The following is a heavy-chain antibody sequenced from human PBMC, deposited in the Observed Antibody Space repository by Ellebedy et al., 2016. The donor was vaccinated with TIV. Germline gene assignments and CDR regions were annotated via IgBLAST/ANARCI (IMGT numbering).Heavy chain of an antibody. D-gene: IGHD3-9*01. V-gene: IGHV5-51*01. CDR3: ARRDDVLTGYIDS. CDR2: IYPGDSDR. CDR1: GYTFSNYW. J-gene: IGHJ5*01. Sequence: GESLKISCQGSGYTFSNYWIGWVRQKPGQGLEWMGIIYPGDSDRTYSPAFRGHVTISADKTISTTYLQWSSLKASEPAIYYCARRDDVLTGYIDSWGQGTLVTVSS.